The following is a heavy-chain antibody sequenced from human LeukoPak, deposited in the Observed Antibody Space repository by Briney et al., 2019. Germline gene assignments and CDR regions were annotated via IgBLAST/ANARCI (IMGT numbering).Heavy chain of an antibody. J-gene: IGHJ4*02. V-gene: IGHV3-23*01. CDR1: GFTFNNYL. D-gene: IGHD3-10*01. CDR2: LFTGGGRT. CDR3: AKECDYSPGHKFDL. Sequence: PGGSLRLSCAASGFTFNNYLMSWVRQAPGKGLEWVGVLFTGGGRTLYADSVKGRFTISGDTSRTTIYLQMNGLRAEDTAVYYCAKECDYSPGHKFDLWGQGTLVTVSS.